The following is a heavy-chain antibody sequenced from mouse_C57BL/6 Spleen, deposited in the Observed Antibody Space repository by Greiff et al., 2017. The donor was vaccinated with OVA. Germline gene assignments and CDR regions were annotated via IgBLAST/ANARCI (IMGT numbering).Heavy chain of an antibody. CDR1: GYTFTSYW. V-gene: IGHV1-69*01. D-gene: IGHD1-1*01. J-gene: IGHJ2*01. CDR3: ARTLTTVVAYYFDN. CDR2: IDPSDSYT. Sequence: QVQLQQPGAELVMPGASVKLSCKASGYTFTSYWMHWVKQRPGQGLEWIGEIDPSDSYTNYNQKFKGKSTLTVDKSSSTAYMQLSSLTSEDSAVYDCARTLTTVVAYYFDNWGQGTTHTVSS.